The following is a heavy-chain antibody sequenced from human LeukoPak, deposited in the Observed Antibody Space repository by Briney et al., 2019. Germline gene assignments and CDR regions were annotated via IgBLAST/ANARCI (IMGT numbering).Heavy chain of an antibody. Sequence: GGSLRLSCAASGFTIITYGMNWVRQAPRKGLEWVSVIFGSGDSTYYADSVKGRFTISIDRSKNTLYLEMHSLRADDTAVYYCAKDQKPDSGYDIDYWGQGTLVTVSS. CDR3: AKDQKPDSGYDIDY. D-gene: IGHD5-12*01. CDR1: GFTIITYG. V-gene: IGHV3-23*01. CDR2: IFGSGDST. J-gene: IGHJ4*02.